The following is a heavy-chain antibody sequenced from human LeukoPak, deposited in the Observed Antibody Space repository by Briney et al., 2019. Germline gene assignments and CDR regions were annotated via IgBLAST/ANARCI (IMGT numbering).Heavy chain of an antibody. J-gene: IGHJ6*04. CDR3: AREKPWGYGSGSDGMDV. CDR2: ISAYNGNT. CDR1: GYTCTNYG. D-gene: IGHD3-10*01. Sequence: ASVKVSCKASGYTCTNYGITWVRQAPGQGLEWMGWISAYNGNTNYAQKFQGRVTMTTDTSTSIAYMELRSLRSDDTAVYYCAREKPWGYGSGSDGMDVWGKGTTVTVSS. V-gene: IGHV1-18*04.